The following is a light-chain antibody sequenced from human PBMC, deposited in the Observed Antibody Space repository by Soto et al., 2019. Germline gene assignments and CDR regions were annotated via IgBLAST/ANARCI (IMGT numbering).Light chain of an antibody. CDR1: QSVSSSY. V-gene: IGKV3-20*01. J-gene: IGKJ1*01. Sequence: EIVLTQSPGTLSLSPGERATLSCRASQSVSSSYLAWYQQKPGQAPRLIIYGASSRATGIPDRFSGSGSGTNCTLTISRLEPEDFAVYYCQQYGSSPPWTFGQRTKMEIK. CDR2: GAS. CDR3: QQYGSSPPWT.